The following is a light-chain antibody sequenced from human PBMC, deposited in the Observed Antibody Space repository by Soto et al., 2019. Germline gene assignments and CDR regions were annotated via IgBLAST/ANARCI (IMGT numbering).Light chain of an antibody. J-gene: IGLJ1*01. CDR3: CSFARGSTSYV. CDR2: EGT. CDR1: SSDVGSSNL. Sequence: QSVLTQPASVSGSPGPSIAISCPGTSSDVGSSNLLSWYQHHPGKAPKLIIYEGTRRPSGVSGRFSGSMSGNTASLTISGLQAVDEAEYSCCSFARGSTSYVFGTGTKVTV. V-gene: IGLV2-23*01.